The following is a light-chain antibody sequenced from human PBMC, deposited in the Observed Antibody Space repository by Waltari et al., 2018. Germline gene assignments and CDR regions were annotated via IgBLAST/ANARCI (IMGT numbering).Light chain of an antibody. CDR1: QSVSSN. V-gene: IGKV3-15*01. Sequence: EIVMTQSPATLSVSPGERATLSCRASQSVSSNLAWYQQKPGQAPRLLIYGASTRATGIPARFSGSGSGTEFPRTISSLQSEDVAVYYCQQYNNWPAFGPGTKVDIK. J-gene: IGKJ3*01. CDR3: QQYNNWPA. CDR2: GAS.